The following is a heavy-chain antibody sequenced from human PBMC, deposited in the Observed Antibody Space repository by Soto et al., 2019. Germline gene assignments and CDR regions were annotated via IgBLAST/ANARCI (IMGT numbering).Heavy chain of an antibody. J-gene: IGHJ2*01. V-gene: IGHV3-30*18. D-gene: IGHD1-7*01. CDR2: ISYDGIYK. CDR1: GFTFSSYG. CDR3: AKTNWNYGKSWYFDL. Sequence: PGGSLRLSCAASGFTFSSYGMHWVRQAPGKGLEWVAVISYDGIYKYYADSVKGRFTISRDNSKNTLYLQMNSLRAEDTAVYYCAKTNWNYGKSWYFDLWGRGT.